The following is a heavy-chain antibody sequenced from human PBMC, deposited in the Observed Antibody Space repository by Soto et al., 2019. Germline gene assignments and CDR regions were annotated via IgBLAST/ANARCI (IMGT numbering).Heavy chain of an antibody. J-gene: IGHJ5*02. V-gene: IGHV3-23*01. Sequence: EMQLLESGGGLVQPGGSLRLSCAASGFTFSSYAISWVRQAPGKGLEWVSAISGSGGSTYYADSVKGRFTISRDNSKNTLYLQMNSLRAEDTAVYYCAKEFLYGSGCYYNHINWFDPWGQGTLVTVSS. CDR3: AKEFLYGSGCYYNHINWFDP. CDR2: ISGSGGST. CDR1: GFTFSSYA. D-gene: IGHD3-10*01.